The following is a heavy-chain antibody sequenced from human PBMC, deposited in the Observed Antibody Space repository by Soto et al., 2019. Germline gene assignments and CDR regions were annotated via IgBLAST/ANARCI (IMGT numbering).Heavy chain of an antibody. V-gene: IGHV2-70*01. CDR3: ARIRTDGLSSGYYSPQHYYYYGMDV. CDR1: WFSLSTSGMC. CDR2: IDWDDDK. J-gene: IGHJ6*02. Sequence: ESGYTLVNPTQTLTLTCTFSWFSLSTSGMCLSWIRQPPGKALEWLALIDWDDDKYYSTSLKXRLTISKDTSKNQVVLTMTNMDPVDTATYYCARIRTDGLSSGYYSPQHYYYYGMDVWGQGTTVNVSS. D-gene: IGHD3-22*01.